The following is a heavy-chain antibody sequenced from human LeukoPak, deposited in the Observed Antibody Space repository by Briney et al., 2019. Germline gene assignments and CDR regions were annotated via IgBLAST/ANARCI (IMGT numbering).Heavy chain of an antibody. Sequence: SSVTVSCQASGGTFRSYAISGVGQAPAQGLEWMGGIIPIFGTANYAQKFQGRVTITADESTSTAYMELSSVRSEDAAVYYCARGFTYGSGFDYWGQGTVVTVSS. J-gene: IGHJ4*02. D-gene: IGHD3-10*01. V-gene: IGHV1-69*13. CDR3: ARGFTYGSGFDY. CDR2: IIPIFGTA. CDR1: GGTFRSYA.